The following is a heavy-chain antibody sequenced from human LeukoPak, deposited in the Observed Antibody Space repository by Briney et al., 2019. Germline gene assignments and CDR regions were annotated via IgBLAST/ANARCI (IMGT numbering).Heavy chain of an antibody. J-gene: IGHJ4*02. CDR3: ARGQDSIAARPPFDF. D-gene: IGHD6-6*01. CDR2: ISWNSGSI. CDR1: GFTFDDYA. V-gene: IGHV3-9*01. Sequence: GGSLRLSCAASGFTFDDYAMHWVRQAPGKGLEWVSGISWNSGSIGYADSVKGRFTISRDNAKNSLYLQMNSLRAEETAVYYCARGQDSIAARPPFDFWGQGTLVTVSS.